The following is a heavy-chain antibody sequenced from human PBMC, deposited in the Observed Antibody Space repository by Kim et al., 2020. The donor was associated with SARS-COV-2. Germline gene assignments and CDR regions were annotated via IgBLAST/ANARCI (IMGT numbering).Heavy chain of an antibody. Sequence: SADSVKGRTTISRDNDKNSLYLQMNSLRAEDTAVYYCARGPNYSPFDYWGQGTLVTVSS. CDR3: ARGPNYSPFDY. D-gene: IGHD4-4*01. J-gene: IGHJ4*02. V-gene: IGHV3-48*03.